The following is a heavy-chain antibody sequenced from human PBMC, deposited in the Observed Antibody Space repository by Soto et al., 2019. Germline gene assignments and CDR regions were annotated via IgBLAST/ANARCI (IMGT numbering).Heavy chain of an antibody. CDR3: ASPRYSSSVYSYNWFDP. CDR1: GGSISSSSND. Sequence: XETLSLTCTVSGGSISSSSNDWGWIRQPPGKGLGWIGSIYYSGSTYYNPSLKSRVTISVDTSKNQFSLKLSSVTAADTAVYYCASPRYSSSVYSYNWFDPWGQGPLVTVSS. J-gene: IGHJ5*02. V-gene: IGHV4-39*01. CDR2: IYYSGST. D-gene: IGHD6-6*01.